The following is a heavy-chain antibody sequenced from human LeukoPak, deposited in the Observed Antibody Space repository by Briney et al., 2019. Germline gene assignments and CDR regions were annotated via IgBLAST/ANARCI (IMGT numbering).Heavy chain of an antibody. CDR1: GYTFTSYY. V-gene: IGHV1-69*13. D-gene: IGHD5-12*01. CDR3: ARCPWQRDGQGAYYFDY. J-gene: IGHJ4*02. Sequence: SVKVSCKASGYTFTSYYMHWVRQAPGQGLEWMGGIIPVFNTADQAQKFQDRVTITADESTSTAYMELSSLRSEDTAVYYCARCPWQRDGQGAYYFDYWGQGTLVTVSS. CDR2: IIPVFNTA.